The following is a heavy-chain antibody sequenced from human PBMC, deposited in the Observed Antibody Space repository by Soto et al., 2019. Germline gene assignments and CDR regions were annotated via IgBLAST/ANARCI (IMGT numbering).Heavy chain of an antibody. V-gene: IGHV4-59*01. CDR1: GGSISSYY. CDR2: IYYSGST. CDR3: ARDRASSGYYDYGMDV. D-gene: IGHD3-22*01. Sequence: PSETLSLTCTVSGGSISSYYWSWIRQPPGKGLEWIGYIYYSGSTNYNPSPKSRVTISVDTSKNQFSLKLSSVTAADTAVYYCARDRASSGYYDYGMDVWGQGTTVTVS. J-gene: IGHJ6*02.